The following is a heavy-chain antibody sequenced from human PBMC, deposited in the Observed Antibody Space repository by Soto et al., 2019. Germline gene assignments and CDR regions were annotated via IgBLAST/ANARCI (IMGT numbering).Heavy chain of an antibody. D-gene: IGHD2-15*01. CDR2: ISGSGGST. CDR1: GFTFSSYA. J-gene: IGHJ4*02. Sequence: EVQLLESGGGLVQPGGSLRLSCAASGFTFSSYAMSWVRQAPGKGLEWVSAISGSGGSTYYADSVKGRFTISRDNSKNTLYLQMNSLRAGDTAVYYCAKSPSPRGDCYDYWGQGTLVTVSS. V-gene: IGHV3-23*01. CDR3: AKSPSPRGDCYDY.